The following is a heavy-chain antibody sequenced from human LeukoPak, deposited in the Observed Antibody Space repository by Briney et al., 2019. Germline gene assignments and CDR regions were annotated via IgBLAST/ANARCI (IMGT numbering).Heavy chain of an antibody. Sequence: ASVKVSCKASGYTFTGNYIHWVRQAPGQGLEWVGWINPNSGGTNYAQKFQGRVTMTRDTSITTSYMELSSLTSDDTAVYYCARASLASAGTRFWGQGTLVTVSS. CDR2: INPNSGGT. D-gene: IGHD6-13*01. J-gene: IGHJ4*02. V-gene: IGHV1-2*02. CDR3: ARASLASAGTRF. CDR1: GYTFTGNY.